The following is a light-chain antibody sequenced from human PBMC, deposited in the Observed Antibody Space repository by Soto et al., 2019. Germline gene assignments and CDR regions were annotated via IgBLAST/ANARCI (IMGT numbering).Light chain of an antibody. Sequence: QSALTQPASVSGSPGQSITISCTGTSSDVGGYNYVSWYQQHPGKAPKLMIYEVSNRPSGVSNRFSGSKSGNTASLTISGLQAEDEADYYGSSYTSSSTWVFGGGTKLTV. V-gene: IGLV2-14*01. J-gene: IGLJ3*02. CDR1: SSDVGGYNY. CDR2: EVS. CDR3: SSYTSSSTWV.